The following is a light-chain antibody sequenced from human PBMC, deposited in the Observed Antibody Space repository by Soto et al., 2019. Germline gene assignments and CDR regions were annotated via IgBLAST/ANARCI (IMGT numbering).Light chain of an antibody. V-gene: IGKV3-15*01. J-gene: IGKJ5*01. CDR2: GAS. CDR3: QQYNSWTTIT. CDR1: QSISSK. Sequence: EIVMTQSPATLSVSPGERATLSCRASQSISSKIGWYQQRPGQAPRLLIYGASTRATGIPARFSGSGSGTEFTLTISSLQSEDSAVYYCQQYNSWTTITFGQGTRLEIK.